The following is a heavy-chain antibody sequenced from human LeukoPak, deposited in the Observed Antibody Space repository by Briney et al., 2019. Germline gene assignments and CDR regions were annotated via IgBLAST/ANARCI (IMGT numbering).Heavy chain of an antibody. D-gene: IGHD5-18*01. CDR3: TKGTIWLPFDY. J-gene: IGHJ4*02. V-gene: IGHV3-7*05. Sequence: PGGSLRLSCAASGFTFSRYWMNWVRQAPGKGLEWVAKIKQDGSEKYYVDAVKGRFTISRDNSKNTLYLQMNSLRAEDTAVYYCTKGTIWLPFDYWGQGTLVTVSS. CDR1: GFTFSRYW. CDR2: IKQDGSEK.